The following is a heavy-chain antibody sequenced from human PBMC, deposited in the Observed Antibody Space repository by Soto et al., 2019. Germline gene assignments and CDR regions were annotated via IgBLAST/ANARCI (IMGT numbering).Heavy chain of an antibody. D-gene: IGHD3-3*01. CDR3: ARGFKTYYDFWRGFDP. Sequence: SETLSLTCTVSGGSISSGDYYWSWIRQPPGKGLEWIGYIYYSGSTYYNPSLKSRVTISVDTSKNQFSLKLSSVTAADTAVYYCARGFKTYYDFWRGFDPWGQGTMVTVYS. J-gene: IGHJ5*02. CDR1: GGSISSGDYY. CDR2: IYYSGST. V-gene: IGHV4-30-4*01.